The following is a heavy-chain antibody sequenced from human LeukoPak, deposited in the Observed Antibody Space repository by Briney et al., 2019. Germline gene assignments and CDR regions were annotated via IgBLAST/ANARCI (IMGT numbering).Heavy chain of an antibody. CDR1: GGSIRTNTNY. D-gene: IGHD5-18*01. CDR2: IHYSRTT. J-gene: IGHJ3*02. Sequence: SETLSLTCTVSGGSIRTNTNYWGWHSSKYWGWIRQPPGKGVEWIGSIHYSRTTYYHPSLQTRLTISVDASKNQFSLKVTSVTATDTALYYCARQRDTASVGAFDIWGQGTMVTVSS. V-gene: IGHV4-39*01. CDR3: ARQRDTASVGAFDI.